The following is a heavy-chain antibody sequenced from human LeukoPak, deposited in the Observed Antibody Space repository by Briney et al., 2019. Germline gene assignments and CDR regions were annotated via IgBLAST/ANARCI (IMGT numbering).Heavy chain of an antibody. D-gene: IGHD4-17*01. J-gene: IGHJ4*02. CDR2: VSGGGGST. V-gene: IGHV3-23*01. CDR3: AKDYDYGDYAADY. CDR1: GFTFSDYA. Sequence: GGSLRLSCAASGFTFSDYAMNWVRQAPGKGLEWVSTVSGGGGSTYYADSVKGRFTISRDNSRNTLYLQMNSLRAEDTAVYYCAKDYDYGDYAADYWGQGTLVTVSS.